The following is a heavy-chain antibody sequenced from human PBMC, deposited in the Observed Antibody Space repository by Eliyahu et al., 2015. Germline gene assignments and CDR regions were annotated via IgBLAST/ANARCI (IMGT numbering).Heavy chain of an antibody. Sequence: QVQLQQWGAGLLKPSETLSLTCXVYGGSFXGYYWXWIRQPPGKGLEWIGEINHSGSTNYNPSLKSRVTISVDTSKNQFSLKLSSVTAADTAVYYCARGQLRFRPYYYYYMDVWDKGTTVTVSS. CDR2: INHSGST. D-gene: IGHD3-3*01. J-gene: IGHJ6*03. CDR1: GGSFXGYY. V-gene: IGHV4-34*01. CDR3: ARGQLRFRPYYYYYMDV.